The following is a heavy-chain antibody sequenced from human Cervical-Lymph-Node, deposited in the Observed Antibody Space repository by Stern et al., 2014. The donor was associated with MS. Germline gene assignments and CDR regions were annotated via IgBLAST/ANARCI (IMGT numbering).Heavy chain of an antibody. J-gene: IGHJ6*02. Sequence: VQLLESGAEVKKPGSSVKVSCKASGGNFKSFAITWVRQAPGQGLEWVGGIIPILATTNYAKKCQGRVKITPAESKSTAYMSLISLIYEDTAVYYCARDRAPALGVGYYYGMDVWGQGTTVTVSS. D-gene: IGHD2-8*01. V-gene: IGHV1-69*01. CDR3: ARDRAPALGVGYYYGMDV. CDR2: IIPILATT. CDR1: GGNFKSFA.